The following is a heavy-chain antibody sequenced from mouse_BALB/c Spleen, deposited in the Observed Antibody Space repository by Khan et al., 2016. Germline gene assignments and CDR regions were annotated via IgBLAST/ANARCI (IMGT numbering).Heavy chain of an antibody. CDR1: GFNIKDYY. CDR3: DTGYDEGGFAY. J-gene: IGHJ3*01. D-gene: IGHD2-14*01. V-gene: IGHV14-4*02. CDR2: IDPENGDT. Sequence: VQLQQSGAELVRSGASVKLSCTASGFNIKDYYMHWVNQRPEQGLEWIGWIDPENGDTEYAPKFQGKATMTADTSSNTAYLQLSSLTSEDTAVYYCDTGYDEGGFAYWGQGTLVTVSA.